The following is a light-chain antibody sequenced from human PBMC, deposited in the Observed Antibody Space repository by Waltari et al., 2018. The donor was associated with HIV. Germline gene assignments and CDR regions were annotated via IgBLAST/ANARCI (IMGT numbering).Light chain of an antibody. CDR3: QVWDSGSEPPVL. Sequence: SYVLTQPPSVSVAPGQTARITCGGNNIRTNSVHWSQQKPGQAPVLVVFDDVDRPSGIPERYSGSNSGNMATLTISRVEAGDEADYYCQVWDSGSEPPVLFGGGTKLTVL. CDR2: DDV. J-gene: IGLJ3*02. V-gene: IGLV3-21*02. CDR1: NIRTNS.